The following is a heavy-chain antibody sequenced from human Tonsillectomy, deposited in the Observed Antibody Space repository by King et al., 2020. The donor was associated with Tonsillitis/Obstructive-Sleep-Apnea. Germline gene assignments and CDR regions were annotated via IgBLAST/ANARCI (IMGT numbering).Heavy chain of an antibody. Sequence: EVQLVESGGGLVKPGGSLRLSCAASGFTFSSYSMNWVRQAPGKGLEWVSSISSSSSYIYYADSVKGRFTISRDNAKNSLYLQMNSLRAEDTAVYYFAREEQYYYYYYMDVWGQGTTVTVSS. CDR1: GFTFSSYS. D-gene: IGHD1-26*01. CDR2: ISSSSSYI. CDR3: AREEQYYYYYYMDV. V-gene: IGHV3-21*01. J-gene: IGHJ6*03.